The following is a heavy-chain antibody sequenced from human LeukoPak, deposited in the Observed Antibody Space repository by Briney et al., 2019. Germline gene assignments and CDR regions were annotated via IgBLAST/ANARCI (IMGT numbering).Heavy chain of an antibody. Sequence: ASVKVSCKASGGTFSSYAISWVRQAPGQGLEWMGGIIPIFGTANYAQKFQGRVTITADESTSTAHMELSSLRSEDTAVYYCARVATTYCSGGSCSWVIRGQGTMVTVSS. V-gene: IGHV1-69*13. CDR1: GGTFSSYA. CDR3: ARVATTYCSGGSCSWVI. D-gene: IGHD2-15*01. CDR2: IIPIFGTA. J-gene: IGHJ3*02.